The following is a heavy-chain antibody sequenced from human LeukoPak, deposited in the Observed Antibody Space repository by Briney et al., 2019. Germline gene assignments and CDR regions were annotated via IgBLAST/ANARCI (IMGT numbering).Heavy chain of an antibody. Sequence: PGGSLRLSCAHSRFTLCSNFMSWVRQAPGKGPEWVSVIYTSGITYYADSVRGRFTISSDNSKNTLYLQMDSLRAEDTAVYYCAREDAGGTSSFDYWGQGTLVTVSS. CDR3: AREDAGGTSSFDY. V-gene: IGHV3-66*01. J-gene: IGHJ4*02. CDR1: RFTLCSNF. D-gene: IGHD4-23*01. CDR2: IYTSGIT.